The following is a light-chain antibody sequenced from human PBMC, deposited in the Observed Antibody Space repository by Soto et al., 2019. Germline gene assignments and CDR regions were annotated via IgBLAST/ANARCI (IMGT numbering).Light chain of an antibody. CDR2: NVS. CDR3: SSYTNSNAAV. V-gene: IGLV2-14*01. CDR1: SSDVGGYNY. Sequence: QSALTQPASVSGSPGQSITISCTGTSSDVGGYNYVSWYQQHPGKAPKLMIYNVSNRPSGVSNRFSGSKSGNTASLTISGVQAGDEADYYCSSYTNSNAAVFGGGTQLTVL. J-gene: IGLJ7*01.